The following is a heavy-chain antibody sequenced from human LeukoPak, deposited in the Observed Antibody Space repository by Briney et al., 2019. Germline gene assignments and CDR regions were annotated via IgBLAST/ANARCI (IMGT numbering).Heavy chain of an antibody. J-gene: IGHJ4*02. D-gene: IGHD3-22*01. CDR1: GFTFSSYG. CDR2: IQYDGSNK. CDR3: AKDPYHIDGSGYYYHGYFDY. V-gene: IGHV3-30*02. Sequence: GGSLRLSCAAFGFTFSSYGMHWVRQAPGRGLEWMAFIQYDGSNKFYADSVKGRFTISRDNSKNTLYLQMNSLRADDTAVYYCAKDPYHIDGSGYYYHGYFDYWGQGTLVTVSS.